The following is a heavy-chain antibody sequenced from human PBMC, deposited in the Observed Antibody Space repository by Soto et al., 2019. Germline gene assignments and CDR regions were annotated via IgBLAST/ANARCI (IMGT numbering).Heavy chain of an antibody. CDR3: ARVGSGNRYYYYGMDV. J-gene: IGHJ6*02. V-gene: IGHV1-69*06. CDR1: GGTFSSYA. Sequence: SLKVSCKASGGTFSSYAISWVRQAPGQGLEWMGGIIPIFGTANYAQKFQGRVTITADKSTSTAYMELSSLRSEDTAVYYCARVGSGNRYYYYGMDVWGQGTTVTVSS. CDR2: IIPIFGTA. D-gene: IGHD1-26*01.